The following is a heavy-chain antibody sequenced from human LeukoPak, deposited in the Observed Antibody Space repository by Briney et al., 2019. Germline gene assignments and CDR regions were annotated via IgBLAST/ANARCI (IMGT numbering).Heavy chain of an antibody. CDR1: GFPFGGYW. CDR3: ARDGVSSPPDFDY. D-gene: IGHD6-6*01. Sequence: GGSLRLSCGASGFPFGGYWMYWLRHIPGKGLEWVANIKYGGSDKNYVDSVKGRFTISRDNAKNSLYLQMNNLRVEDTAIYYCARDGVSSPPDFDYWGQGTLVTVS. J-gene: IGHJ4*02. V-gene: IGHV3-7*01. CDR2: IKYGGSDK.